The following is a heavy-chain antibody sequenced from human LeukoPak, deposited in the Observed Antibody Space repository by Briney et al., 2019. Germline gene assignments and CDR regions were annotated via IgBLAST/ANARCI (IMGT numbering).Heavy chain of an antibody. V-gene: IGHV1-18*01. CDR2: ISGYNGNT. J-gene: IGHJ4*02. CDR3: ARDYNYIYDY. D-gene: IGHD1-1*01. CDR1: GYTFTTYG. Sequence: ASVKVSCKASGYTFTTYGISWVRQAPGKGLEWMGWISGYNGNTNYAQKFQGRVTVTTDTSTSTAYMELRSLRSDDTAVYYCARDYNYIYDYWGQGTLVTVSS.